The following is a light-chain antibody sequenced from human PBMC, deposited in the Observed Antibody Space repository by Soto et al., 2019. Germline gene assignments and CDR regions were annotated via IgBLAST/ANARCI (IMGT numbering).Light chain of an antibody. V-gene: IGLV2-23*01. CDR1: SSDVGSYNF. CDR3: CSYAGSTILI. CDR2: DAS. J-gene: IGLJ2*01. Sequence: QSALTQPASVSGSPGQSITISCTGSSSDVGSYNFGSWYQQHPGKAPKLLIYDASKRPSGVSNRFSGSKSGNTASLTISGLQAEDEADYYCCSYAGSTILIFGGGTKLTVL.